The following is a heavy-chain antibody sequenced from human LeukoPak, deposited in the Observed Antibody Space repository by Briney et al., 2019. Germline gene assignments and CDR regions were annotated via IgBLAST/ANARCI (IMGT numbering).Heavy chain of an antibody. CDR1: GFTFSSYS. Sequence: PGGSLRLSCAASGFTFSSYSINWVRQAPGKGLEWVSSISSSSSYIYYADSVRGRFTISRDNAKNSLYLQMNSLRAEDTAVYYCARGYNNYGYVFDIWGQGTVVTVSS. D-gene: IGHD4-11*01. V-gene: IGHV3-21*01. J-gene: IGHJ3*02. CDR2: ISSSSSYI. CDR3: ARGYNNYGYVFDI.